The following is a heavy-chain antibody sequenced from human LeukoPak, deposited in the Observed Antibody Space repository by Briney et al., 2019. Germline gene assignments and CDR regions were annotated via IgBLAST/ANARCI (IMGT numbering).Heavy chain of an antibody. CDR1: GGSIANSY. Sequence: PSETLSLTCSVSGGSIANSYWNWIRQPPGKGLEWIGDIYYSGSTNYNPSLKSRVTMSVDTSKNQLSLKLSSVSAADTAVYYCARSKGAHYYYYGMDVWGQGTTVTVSS. D-gene: IGHD3-16*01. V-gene: IGHV4-59*01. J-gene: IGHJ6*02. CDR2: IYYSGST. CDR3: ARSKGAHYYYYGMDV.